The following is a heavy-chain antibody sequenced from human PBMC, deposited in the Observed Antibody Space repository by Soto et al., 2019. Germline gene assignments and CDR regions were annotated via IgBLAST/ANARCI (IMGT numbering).Heavy chain of an antibody. CDR2: ISGSADST. Sequence: EVQLLESGGGFIHPGGSVRLSCAASGFSFSSFAMNWVRQARGKGLEWVSIISGSADSTFYADSVKGRFTISRDNSKSTLYLQINSLRAEDTAVYYCAKTRGAMIYAISVYGMDVWGQGTTVTVPS. D-gene: IGHD2-8*01. CDR3: AKTRGAMIYAISVYGMDV. V-gene: IGHV3-23*01. CDR1: GFSFSSFA. J-gene: IGHJ6*02.